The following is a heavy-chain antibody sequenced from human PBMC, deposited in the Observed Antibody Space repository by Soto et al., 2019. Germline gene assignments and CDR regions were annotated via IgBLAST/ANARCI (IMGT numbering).Heavy chain of an antibody. CDR3: ASIRGYSYIYGMDV. CDR2: IWYDGSNK. V-gene: IGHV3-33*01. J-gene: IGHJ6*02. CDR1: GFTFSSYG. Sequence: PGGSLRLSCAASGFTFSSYGMHWVRQAPGKGLEWVAVIWYDGSNKYYADSVKGRFTISRDNSKNTLYLQMNSLRAEDTAVYYCASIRGYSYIYGMDVWGQGTTVTVSS. D-gene: IGHD5-18*01.